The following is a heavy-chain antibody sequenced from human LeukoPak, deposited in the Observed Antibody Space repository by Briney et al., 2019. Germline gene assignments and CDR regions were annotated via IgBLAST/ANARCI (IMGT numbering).Heavy chain of an antibody. Sequence: SETLSLTCAVYGGSFSGYYWSWIRQPPGKGLEWIGEINHSGSTNYNPSLKSRVTISVDTSKNQFSLKLSSVTAADTAVYYCARAGYSSSFDYWGQGTLVTVSS. CDR1: GGSFSGYY. CDR2: INHSGST. CDR3: ARAGYSSSFDY. D-gene: IGHD6-19*01. V-gene: IGHV4-34*01. J-gene: IGHJ4*02.